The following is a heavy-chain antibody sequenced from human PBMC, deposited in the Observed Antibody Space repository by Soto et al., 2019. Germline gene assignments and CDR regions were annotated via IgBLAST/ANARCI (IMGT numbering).Heavy chain of an antibody. V-gene: IGHV4-39*01. D-gene: IGHD1-26*01. J-gene: IGHJ6*02. Sequence: PSETLSLTCTVSGGSISTSSYYWGWIRQPPGMGLEWIGRIYYTGSTDCNPSLKSRLTISVDRSKNQFSLKLTSVTAADTAVYYCARPASIVGVTNYYYAMDVWGQGTTVTVSS. CDR3: ARPASIVGVTNYYYAMDV. CDR2: IYYTGST. CDR1: GGSISTSSYY.